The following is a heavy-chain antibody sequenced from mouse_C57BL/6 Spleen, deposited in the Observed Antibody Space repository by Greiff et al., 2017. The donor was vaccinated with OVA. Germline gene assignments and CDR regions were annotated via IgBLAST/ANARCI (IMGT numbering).Heavy chain of an antibody. CDR1: GYTFTDYY. Sequence: EFQLQQSGPELVKPGASVKISCKASGYTFTDYYMNWVKQSHGKSLEWIGDINPNNGGTSYNQKFKGKATLTVDKSSSTAYMELRSLTSEDSAVYYCARGGLLPYYAMDYWGQGTSVTVSS. V-gene: IGHV1-26*01. J-gene: IGHJ4*01. D-gene: IGHD2-3*01. CDR2: INPNNGGT. CDR3: ARGGLLPYYAMDY.